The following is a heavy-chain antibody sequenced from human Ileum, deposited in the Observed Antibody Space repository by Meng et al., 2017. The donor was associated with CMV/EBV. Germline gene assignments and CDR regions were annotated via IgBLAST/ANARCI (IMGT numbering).Heavy chain of an antibody. V-gene: IGHV1-2*02. CDR2: INPKNGGT. D-gene: IGHD5-24*01. CDR1: GYRFTDYF. Sequence: ASVKVSCKTSGYRFTDYFIHWVRQAPGQGFEWMGWINPKNGGTSYAQSFQGRVTMTIVPSTRTAYMELSRLTSDDTAIYFCARQFALARASGDSWGQGSRVTVSS. CDR3: ARQFALARASGDS. J-gene: IGHJ5*01.